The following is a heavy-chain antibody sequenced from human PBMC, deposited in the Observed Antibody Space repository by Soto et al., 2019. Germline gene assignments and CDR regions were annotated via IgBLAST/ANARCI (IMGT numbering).Heavy chain of an antibody. CDR3: ARPYYDSSGYPDAFDI. Sequence: QVQLVQSGAEVKKPGASVKVSCKASGYTFTSYAMHWVRQAPGQRLEWMGWINTANGNTKYSQKFQGRVTITRDTXAXTAYMELSSLRSEDTAVYYCARPYYDSSGYPDAFDIWGQGTMVTVSS. V-gene: IGHV1-3*04. D-gene: IGHD3-22*01. J-gene: IGHJ3*02. CDR2: INTANGNT. CDR1: GYTFTSYA.